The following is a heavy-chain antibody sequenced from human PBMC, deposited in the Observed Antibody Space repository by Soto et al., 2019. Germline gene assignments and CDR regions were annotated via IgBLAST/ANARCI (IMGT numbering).Heavy chain of an antibody. V-gene: IGHV3-21*01. CDR3: ARDPTRVVPAAMSWFDP. CDR1: GFTFSSYS. CDR2: ISSSSSYI. J-gene: IGHJ5*02. D-gene: IGHD2-2*01. Sequence: VGSLRLSCAASGFTFSSYSMNWVRQAPGKGLEWVSSISSSSSYIYYADSVKGRFTISRDNAKNSLYLQMNSLRAEDTAVYYCARDPTRVVPAAMSWFDPWGQGTLVTVSS.